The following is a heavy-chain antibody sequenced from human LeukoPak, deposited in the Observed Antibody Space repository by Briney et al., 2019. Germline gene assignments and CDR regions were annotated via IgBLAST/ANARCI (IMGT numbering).Heavy chain of an antibody. J-gene: IGHJ4*02. CDR2: IYISGST. D-gene: IGHD3-22*01. CDR1: GGSISNYY. CDR3: ARESSRYPYYIDY. Sequence: PSETLSLTCTVSGGSISNYYWTLIRQPAGKGLEWIGRIYISGSTNYNPSLKSRVTMSLDTSKNQFSVKLTSVTAADTAVYYCARESSRYPYYIDYWGQGTLVTVSS. V-gene: IGHV4-4*07.